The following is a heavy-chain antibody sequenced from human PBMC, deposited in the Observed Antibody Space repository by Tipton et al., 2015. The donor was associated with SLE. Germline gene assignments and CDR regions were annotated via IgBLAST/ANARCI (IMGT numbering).Heavy chain of an antibody. V-gene: IGHV3-53*01. D-gene: IGHD4-17*01. CDR1: GFTVSSNY. J-gene: IGHJ3*02. CDR2: IYGGANT. CDR3: AKDPTVDAFDI. Sequence: GSLRLSCAASGFTVSSNYMSWVRQAPGKGLEWVSVIYGGANTYYADSVKGRFTISRDNFKNTLYLQMNSLRAEDTAVYYCAKDPTVDAFDIWGQGTMVTVSS.